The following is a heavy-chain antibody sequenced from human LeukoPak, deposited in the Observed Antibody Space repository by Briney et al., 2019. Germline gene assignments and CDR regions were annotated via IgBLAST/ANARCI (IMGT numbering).Heavy chain of an antibody. CDR3: ARDRVELGWGAFEI. D-gene: IGHD1-1*01. Sequence: GGSLRLSCAASGFTFSSYNMNWVRQAPGKGLEWVSYISSSSSTIYYADSVKGRFTISRDNAKNSLYLQMNSLRAEDTAVYYCARDRVELGWGAFEIWGQGTMVTVSS. CDR2: ISSSSSTI. CDR1: GFTFSSYN. J-gene: IGHJ3*02. V-gene: IGHV3-48*01.